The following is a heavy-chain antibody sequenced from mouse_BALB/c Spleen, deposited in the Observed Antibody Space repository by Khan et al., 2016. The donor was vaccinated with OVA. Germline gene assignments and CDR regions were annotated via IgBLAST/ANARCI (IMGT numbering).Heavy chain of an antibody. J-gene: IGHJ3*01. Sequence: VQLQESGPGLVAPSQSLSITCTVSGFSLTGFGINWVRQPPGKGLEWLGMIWGDGSTDYNSALKSRLSLSKDNSKSQVFLKMNSLQTDDTARYYCARELRLGGFAYWGQGTLVTVSA. V-gene: IGHV2-6-7*01. CDR3: ARELRLGGFAY. CDR1: GFSLTGFG. CDR2: IWGDGST. D-gene: IGHD1-2*01.